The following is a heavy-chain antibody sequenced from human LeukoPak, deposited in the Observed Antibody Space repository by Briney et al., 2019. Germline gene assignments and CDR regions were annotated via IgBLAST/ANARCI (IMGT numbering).Heavy chain of an antibody. CDR1: GFTFTTYG. D-gene: IGHD3-3*01. V-gene: IGHV3-30*02. Sequence: GGSLRLSCAASGFTFTTYGMHWVRQAPGKGLEWVACIYPVGNNKDYADSVKGRFIISRDNSKNILFLQMNSLRAADTAVYYCAKDWSGNYNWSDPWGQGTLVTVSS. J-gene: IGHJ5*02. CDR3: AKDWSGNYNWSDP. CDR2: IYPVGNNK.